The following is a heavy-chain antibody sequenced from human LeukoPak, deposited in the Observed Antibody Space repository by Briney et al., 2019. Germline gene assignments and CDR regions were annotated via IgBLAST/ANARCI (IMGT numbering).Heavy chain of an antibody. CDR2: INPSGGSI. V-gene: IGHV1-46*01. CDR1: GYIFTSYY. CDR3: ARVGMDY. Sequence: ASVKVSCKASGYIFTSYYMYWVRQAPGQGLEWMGIINPSGGSIRYAQKLQGRVTMTTDTSTSTAYMELRSLRSDDTAVYYCARVGMDYWGQGTLVTVSS. J-gene: IGHJ4*02. D-gene: IGHD1-14*01.